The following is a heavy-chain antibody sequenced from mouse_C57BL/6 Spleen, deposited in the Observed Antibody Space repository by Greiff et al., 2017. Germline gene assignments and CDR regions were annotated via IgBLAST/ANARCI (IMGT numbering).Heavy chain of an antibody. V-gene: IGHV1-69*01. D-gene: IGHD1-1*01. CDR2: IDPSDSYT. CDR3: ARRGTTIVYWYFDV. CDR1: GYTFTSYW. J-gene: IGHJ1*03. Sequence: VKQSCKASGYTFTSYWMHWVKQRPGQGLEWIGEIDPSDSYTNYNQKFKGKSTLTVDKSSSTAYMQLSSLTSEDSAVYYCARRGTTIVYWYFDVWGTGTTVTVSS.